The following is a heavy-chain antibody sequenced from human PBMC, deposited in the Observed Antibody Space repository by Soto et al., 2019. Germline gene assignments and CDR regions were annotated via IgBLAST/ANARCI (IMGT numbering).Heavy chain of an antibody. CDR2: INHSGST. D-gene: IGHD3-22*01. J-gene: IGHJ6*02. V-gene: IGHV4-34*01. Sequence: SETLSLTCAVYGGSFSGYYWSWIRQPPGKGLEWIGEINHSGSTNYNPSLKSRVAISVDTSKNQFSLKLSSVTAADTAVYYCATLPDRATNSSGFPYYYYGMDVWGQGTTVTVSS. CDR1: GGSFSGYY. CDR3: ATLPDRATNSSGFPYYYYGMDV.